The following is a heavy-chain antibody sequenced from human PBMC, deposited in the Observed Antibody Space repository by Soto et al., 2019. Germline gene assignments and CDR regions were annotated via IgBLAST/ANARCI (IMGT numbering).Heavy chain of an antibody. Sequence: EVQLLESGGGLVQPGGSLRLSCAASGFTFSSYAMSWVRQAPGKGLEWVSVISGGGGATYYADSVKGRFTISRDNSKTTLYLQMNSLRAEDTAVYYCAKHGQYSAMAWDDYWGQGTLVTVSS. V-gene: IGHV3-23*01. CDR2: ISGGGGAT. CDR3: AKHGQYSAMAWDDY. CDR1: GFTFSSYA. D-gene: IGHD5-18*01. J-gene: IGHJ4*02.